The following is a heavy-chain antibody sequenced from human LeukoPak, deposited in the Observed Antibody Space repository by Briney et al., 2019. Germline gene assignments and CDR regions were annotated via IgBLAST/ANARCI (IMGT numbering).Heavy chain of an antibody. Sequence: ASVKVSCKVSEYTLTELSMHWVRQAPGKGLEWMGGFDPEDGETIYAQKFQGRVTMTEDTSTDTAYMELSSLRSEDTAVYYCAADYYDSSGYYSPIDYWGQGTLVTVSS. CDR2: FDPEDGET. J-gene: IGHJ4*02. V-gene: IGHV1-24*01. CDR3: AADYYDSSGYYSPIDY. CDR1: EYTLTELS. D-gene: IGHD3-22*01.